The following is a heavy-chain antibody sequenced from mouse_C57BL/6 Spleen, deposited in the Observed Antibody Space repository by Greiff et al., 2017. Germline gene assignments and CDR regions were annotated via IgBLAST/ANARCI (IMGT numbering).Heavy chain of an antibody. V-gene: IGHV14-4*01. Sequence: EVQLQQSGAELVRPGASVKLSCTASGFNIKDDYMHWVKQRPEQGLEWIGWIDPENGDTEYASKFQGKATITADTSSNTAYLQLSSLTSEDTAVYYCTTYCYSSSYVVRGDFDYWGQGTTLTVSS. CDR1: GFNIKDDY. D-gene: IGHD1-1*01. CDR2: IDPENGDT. J-gene: IGHJ2*01. CDR3: TTYCYSSSYVVRGDFDY.